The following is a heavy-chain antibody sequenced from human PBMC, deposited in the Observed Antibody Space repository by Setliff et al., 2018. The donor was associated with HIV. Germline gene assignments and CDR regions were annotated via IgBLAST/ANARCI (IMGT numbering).Heavy chain of an antibody. CDR3: ARLEVWGDGYNFADY. Sequence: LSLTCTVSGGSISSSSYYWGWVRQPPGGGLEWIGSVYYSGRTYYNPSLKSRVTISADTSKNQFSLKLSSVTAADTAVYYCARLEVWGDGYNFADYWGQGTLVTVSS. D-gene: IGHD5-12*01. J-gene: IGHJ4*02. V-gene: IGHV4-39*07. CDR2: VYYSGRT. CDR1: GGSISSSSYY.